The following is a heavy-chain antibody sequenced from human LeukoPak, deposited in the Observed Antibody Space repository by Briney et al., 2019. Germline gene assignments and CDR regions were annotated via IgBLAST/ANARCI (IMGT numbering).Heavy chain of an antibody. V-gene: IGHV3-23*01. Sequence: PGGSLRLSCAASGFTFSAHAMAWFRQAPGKGLEWVSGIGGLGGSTYYAGSVKGRFTISRDNSENTLYLEMNSLRADDAAVYYCARDPGVVAFHYFDFWGQGALVTVSS. J-gene: IGHJ4*02. CDR1: GFTFSAHA. D-gene: IGHD3-3*01. CDR3: ARDPGVVAFHYFDF. CDR2: IGGLGGST.